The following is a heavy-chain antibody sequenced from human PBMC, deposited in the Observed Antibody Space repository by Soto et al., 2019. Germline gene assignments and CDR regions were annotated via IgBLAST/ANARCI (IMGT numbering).Heavy chain of an antibody. V-gene: IGHV3-48*03. J-gene: IGHJ4*02. CDR1: GFTFSSYE. Sequence: WGSLRLSCRASGFTFSSYEMNWVRQAPGNGLEWVSYISSSGSTIYYADSVKGRCTISRDNGKNSLYLQMNSLRAEDTAVYYCARDPTTDTAMAMASFDYWGQGTLVTVSS. CDR3: ARDPTTDTAMAMASFDY. CDR2: ISSSGSTI. D-gene: IGHD5-18*01.